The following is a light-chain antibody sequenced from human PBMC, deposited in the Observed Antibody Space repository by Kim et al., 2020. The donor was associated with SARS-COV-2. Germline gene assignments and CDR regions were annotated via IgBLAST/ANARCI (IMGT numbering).Light chain of an antibody. CDR1: SSNIGSNY. V-gene: IGLV1-47*01. J-gene: IGLJ2*01. CDR3: AAWDDSLSVLV. Sequence: ELTQPPSASGTPGQRVTISCSGSSSNIGSNYVYWYQQLPGTAPKPLIYSNNQRPSGVPDRFSGPKSGTSASLAISGLRSEDEAEYYCAAWDDSLSVLVFGGGTQLTVL. CDR2: SNN.